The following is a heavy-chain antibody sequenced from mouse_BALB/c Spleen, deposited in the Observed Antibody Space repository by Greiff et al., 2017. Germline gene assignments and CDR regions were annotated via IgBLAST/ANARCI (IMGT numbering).Heavy chain of an antibody. CDR3: AREGTGSSLDY. Sequence: EVQVVESGGGLVQPGGSLRLSCATSGFTFTDYYMSWVRQPPGKALEWLGFIRNKANGYTTEYSASVKGRFTISRDNSQSILYLQMNTLRAEDSATYYCAREGTGSSLDYWGQGTTLTVSS. V-gene: IGHV7-3*02. CDR2: IRNKANGYTT. D-gene: IGHD4-1*01. J-gene: IGHJ2*01. CDR1: GFTFTDYY.